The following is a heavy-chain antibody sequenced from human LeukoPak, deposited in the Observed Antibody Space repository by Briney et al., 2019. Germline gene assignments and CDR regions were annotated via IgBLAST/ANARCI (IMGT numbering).Heavy chain of an antibody. D-gene: IGHD3-16*01. CDR2: INPSDGTT. Sequence: ASVKVSCKTSGYTFTNYFVHWVRQAPGQGPEWMGLINPSDGTTVYTQSFQGRITMTRDTSTTTVYMEFISLRADDTAVYFCLREEVGGHFDYWGQGALVTVSS. J-gene: IGHJ4*02. CDR1: GYTFTNYF. V-gene: IGHV1-46*01. CDR3: LREEVGGHFDY.